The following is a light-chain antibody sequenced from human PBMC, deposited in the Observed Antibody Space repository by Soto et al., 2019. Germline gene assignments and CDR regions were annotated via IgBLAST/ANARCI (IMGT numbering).Light chain of an antibody. V-gene: IGLV2-8*01. Sequence: QSALTQPPSASGSPGQSVTISCTGTSSDVGGYNYVSWYQQHPGKAPKLMIYEVNKRPSGVPDRFSGSKSGNTASLTVSGLHADDEADYYCSSHSGSNLVVFGGGTKLTVL. CDR2: EVN. J-gene: IGLJ2*01. CDR1: SSDVGGYNY. CDR3: SSHSGSNLVV.